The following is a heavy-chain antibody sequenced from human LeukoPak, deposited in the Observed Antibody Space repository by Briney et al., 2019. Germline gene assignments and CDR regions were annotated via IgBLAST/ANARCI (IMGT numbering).Heavy chain of an antibody. CDR3: AKVVSTGYDNYFDY. CDR1: GFTFSSYG. V-gene: IGHV3-30*18. CDR2: ISYDGKNY. Sequence: GRSLRLSCAASGFTFSSYGMHWVRQAPGKGLEWVALISYDGKNYNYADSVKGRFTISRDNSKNTLYLQMNSLRPEDTAVYYCAKVVSTGYDNYFDYWGQGTLVTVSS. D-gene: IGHD5-12*01. J-gene: IGHJ4*02.